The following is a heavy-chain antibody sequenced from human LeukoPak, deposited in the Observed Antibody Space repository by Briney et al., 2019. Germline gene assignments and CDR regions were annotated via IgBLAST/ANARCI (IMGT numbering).Heavy chain of an antibody. CDR2: ISGSGGST. Sequence: GGSLRLSCAASGFTFSSYAMSWVRQAPGKGLEWVSAISGSGGSTYYADSVKGRFTISRDNSKNTPYLQMNSLRAEDTAVYYCAKDQGDCSSTSCYGGDYWGQGTLVTVSS. D-gene: IGHD2-2*01. J-gene: IGHJ4*02. CDR1: GFTFSSYA. V-gene: IGHV3-23*01. CDR3: AKDQGDCSSTSCYGGDY.